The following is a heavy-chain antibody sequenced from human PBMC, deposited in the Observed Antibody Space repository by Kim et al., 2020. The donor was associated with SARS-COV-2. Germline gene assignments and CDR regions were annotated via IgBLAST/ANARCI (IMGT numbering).Heavy chain of an antibody. V-gene: IGHV1-46*01. D-gene: IGHD5-12*01. CDR2: INPRGGST. J-gene: IGHJ4*02. Sequence: ASVKVSCKASGYTFTNYYMHWVRQAPGQGLEWMGIINPRGGSTAYAQKFQGRVAMTRDTSTDTIYMELSSLRSEDTAVYFCARDKYRVYEYHFDYWGQGTLVIVSS. CDR3: ARDKYRVYEYHFDY. CDR1: GYTFTNYY.